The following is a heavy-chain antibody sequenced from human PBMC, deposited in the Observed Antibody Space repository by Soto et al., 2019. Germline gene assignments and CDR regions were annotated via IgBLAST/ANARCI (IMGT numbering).Heavy chain of an antibody. J-gene: IGHJ4*02. CDR1: GFAFSSYA. V-gene: IGHV3-23*01. CDR2: ISGSGGST. Sequence: GGSLRLSCAASGFAFSSYAMSWVRQAPGKGLEWVSAISGSGGSTYYADSVKGRFTISRDNSKNTLYLQMNSLRAEDTAVYYCAKDPSNVVGYFDYWGQGTLVTVSS. CDR3: AKDPSNVVGYFDY. D-gene: IGHD4-4*01.